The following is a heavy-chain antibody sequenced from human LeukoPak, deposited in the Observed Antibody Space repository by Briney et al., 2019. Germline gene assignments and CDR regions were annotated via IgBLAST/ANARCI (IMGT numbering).Heavy chain of an antibody. CDR1: GFTFSSYW. D-gene: IGHD3-10*01. CDR3: AKNGPGLDYFDY. CDR2: INSDGSDT. Sequence: GGSLRLSCAASGFTFSSYWMHWVRQAPGNGLVWVSRINSDGSDTTYADSVKGRFTISRDNAKNTLYLQMNSLRAEDTAVYYCAKNGPGLDYFDYWGQGTLVTVSS. J-gene: IGHJ4*02. V-gene: IGHV3-74*01.